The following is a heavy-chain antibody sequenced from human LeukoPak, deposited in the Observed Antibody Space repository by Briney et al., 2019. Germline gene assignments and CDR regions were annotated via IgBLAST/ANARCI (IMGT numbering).Heavy chain of an antibody. J-gene: IGHJ6*03. CDR3: ARVPRSYYYYYYMDV. V-gene: IGHV4-59*01. CDR2: IYYSGSS. Sequence: PSETLSLTCNVSGGSISGYRWSWIRQPPGKGLEWLGYIYYSGSSNYNPPLKSRVTISVDTSKNQFSLKLSSVTAADTAVYYCARVPRSYYYYYYMDVWGKGTTVTVSS. CDR1: GGSISGYR.